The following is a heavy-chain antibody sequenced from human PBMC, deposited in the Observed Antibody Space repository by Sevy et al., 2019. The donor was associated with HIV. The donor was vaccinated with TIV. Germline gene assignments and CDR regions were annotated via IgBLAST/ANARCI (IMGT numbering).Heavy chain of an antibody. Sequence: GGSLRLSCKVTGFTSGAFAMSWVRQSPIKGLEWISCISGSGGLTHYADSVKGRFTISRDKSKGTVDLEMNNLRGDDTAVYYCAKPNWNFRADWFDTWGQGTLVTVSS. D-gene: IGHD1-1*01. J-gene: IGHJ5*02. CDR1: GFTSGAFA. CDR2: ISGSGGLT. V-gene: IGHV3-23*01. CDR3: AKPNWNFRADWFDT.